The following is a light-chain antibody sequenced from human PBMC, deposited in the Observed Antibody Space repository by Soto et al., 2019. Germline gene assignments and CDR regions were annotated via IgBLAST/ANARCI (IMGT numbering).Light chain of an antibody. CDR2: ETS. CDR1: QSISGY. J-gene: IGKJ5*01. Sequence: DIPMTQSPSSLSASVGDRVTFTCRASQSISGYLNWYQQKPGKAPTLLMYETSTLQSGVPSRFSGSGSGTDFTLTINSLQPEDFATYYCQQSHSTPTFGQGTRLEIK. V-gene: IGKV1-39*01. CDR3: QQSHSTPT.